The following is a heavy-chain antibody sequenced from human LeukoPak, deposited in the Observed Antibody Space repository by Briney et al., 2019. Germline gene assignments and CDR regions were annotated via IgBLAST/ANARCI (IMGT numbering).Heavy chain of an antibody. V-gene: IGHV3-74*01. CDR2: INSDGSST. CDR1: GFTLSRYW. D-gene: IGHD1-26*01. Sequence: GGSLRLSCAASGFTLSRYWMHWVRQAPGKGLVWVSRINSDGSSTSYADSVKGRFTISRDNAKNTLYLQMNSLRAEDTAVYYCARGPYSGSYCVYWGQGTLVTVSS. J-gene: IGHJ4*02. CDR3: ARGPYSGSYCVY.